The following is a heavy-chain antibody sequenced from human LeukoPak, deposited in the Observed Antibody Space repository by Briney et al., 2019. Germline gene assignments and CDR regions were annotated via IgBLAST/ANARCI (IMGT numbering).Heavy chain of an antibody. CDR2: FDPEDGET. Sequence: EASVKVSCKVSGYTLTELSMHWVRQAPGKGPEWMGGFDPEDGETIYAQKFQGRVTMTEDTSTDTAYMELSSLRSEDTAVYYCATALLWFGELSAPPGYWGQGTLVTVSS. V-gene: IGHV1-24*01. CDR1: GYTLTELS. D-gene: IGHD3-10*01. CDR3: ATALLWFGELSAPPGY. J-gene: IGHJ4*02.